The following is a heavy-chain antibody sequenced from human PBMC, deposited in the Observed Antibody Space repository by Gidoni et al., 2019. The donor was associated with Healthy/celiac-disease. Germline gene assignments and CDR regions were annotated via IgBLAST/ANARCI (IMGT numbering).Heavy chain of an antibody. V-gene: IGHV4-34*01. CDR3: ARGRSVFIREGYCSSTSCSSYWYFDL. Sequence: QVQLQQWGAGLLKPSETLSLTCAVYGGSFSGYYWSWIRQPPGKGLEWIGEINHSGSTNYNPSLKSRVTISVDTSKNQFSLKLSSVTAADTAVYYCARGRSVFIREGYCSSTSCSSYWYFDLWGRGTLVTVSS. D-gene: IGHD2-2*01. CDR1: GGSFSGYY. CDR2: INHSGST. J-gene: IGHJ2*01.